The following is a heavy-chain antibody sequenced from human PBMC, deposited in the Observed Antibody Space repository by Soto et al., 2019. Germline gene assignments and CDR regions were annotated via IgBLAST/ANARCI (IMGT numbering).Heavy chain of an antibody. V-gene: IGHV5-51*01. CDR2: IYPGDSDT. CDR1: GYSFTSYW. D-gene: IGHD6-19*01. CDR3: ARAHSSDPTWTGAFDI. J-gene: IGHJ3*02. Sequence: GESLKISCKGSGYSFTSYWIGWVRQMPGKGLEWMGIIYPGDSDTRYSPSFQGQVTISADKSLSTAYLQWSSLKASDTAMYYCARAHSSDPTWTGAFDIWGQGTMVTVSS.